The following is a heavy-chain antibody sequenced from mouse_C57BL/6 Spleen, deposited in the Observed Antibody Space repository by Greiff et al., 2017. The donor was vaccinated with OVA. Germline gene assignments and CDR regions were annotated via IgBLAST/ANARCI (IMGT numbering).Heavy chain of an antibody. J-gene: IGHJ1*03. D-gene: IGHD1-1*01. CDR3: ARSGIYYYGSSLYWYFDV. CDR1: GYTFTGYW. V-gene: IGHV1-9*01. CDR2: ILPGSGST. Sequence: VKLQESGAELMKPGASVKLSCKATGYTFTGYWIEWVKQRPGHGLEWIGEILPGSGSTNYNEKFKGKATFTADTSSNTAYMQLSSLTTEDSAIYYCARSGIYYYGSSLYWYFDVWGTGTTVTVSS.